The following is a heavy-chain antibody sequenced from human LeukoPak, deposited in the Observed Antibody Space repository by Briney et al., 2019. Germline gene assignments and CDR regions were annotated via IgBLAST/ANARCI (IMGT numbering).Heavy chain of an antibody. CDR2: IYYSGST. J-gene: IGHJ4*02. Sequence: SETLSLTCTVSGGSISSSSYYWGWIRQPPGKGLEWIGSIYYSGSTYYNPSLKSRVTISVDTSKNQFSLKLSSVTAADTAVYYCARVPTEQQLAFDYWGQGTLVTVSS. CDR3: ARVPTEQQLAFDY. CDR1: GGSISSSSYY. V-gene: IGHV4-39*07. D-gene: IGHD6-13*01.